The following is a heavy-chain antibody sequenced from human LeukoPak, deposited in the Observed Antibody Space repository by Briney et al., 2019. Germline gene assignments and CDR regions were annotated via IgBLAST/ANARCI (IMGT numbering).Heavy chain of an antibody. CDR2: IKDDGTEK. D-gene: IGHD3-22*01. V-gene: IGHV3-7*02. Sequence: GGSLRLSCAASGFTFSSYWMSWVRQAPGKGLEWVANIKDDGTEKYYVDSVKGRFTISRDNSKNTLYLQMNSLRAEDTAVYYCARGSGGYYDSGRRYYYGMDVWGQGTTVTVSS. J-gene: IGHJ6*02. CDR3: ARGSGGYYDSGRRYYYGMDV. CDR1: GFTFSSYW.